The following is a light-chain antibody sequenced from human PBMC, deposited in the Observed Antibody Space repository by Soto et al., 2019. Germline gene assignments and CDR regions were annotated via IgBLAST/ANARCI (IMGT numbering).Light chain of an antibody. CDR2: KDS. Sequence: SYELTQPSSVSVSPGQTARITCSGDVLAKKYARWFQQKPGQAPVLVIYKDSERPSGIPERFSGSSSGTKVTLTISGAQVEDEADYYCYSAADNNLRVFGGGTKLTVL. CDR3: YSAADNNLRV. CDR1: VLAKKY. V-gene: IGLV3-27*01. J-gene: IGLJ2*01.